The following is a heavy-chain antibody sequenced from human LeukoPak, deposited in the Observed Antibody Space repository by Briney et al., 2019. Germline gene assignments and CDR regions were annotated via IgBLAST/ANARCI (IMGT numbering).Heavy chain of an antibody. CDR1: GFTFSSYE. J-gene: IGHJ3*02. CDR2: IFYSGST. D-gene: IGHD3-10*01. V-gene: IGHV4-59*12. Sequence: PGGSLRLSCAASGFTFSSYEMNWVRQALGKGLEWIGNIFYSGSTYYSPSLRSRVTISLDTSRNQFSLKLNSVTAADTAVYYCAKSNGYGLVDIWGQGTMVTVSS. CDR3: AKSNGYGLVDI.